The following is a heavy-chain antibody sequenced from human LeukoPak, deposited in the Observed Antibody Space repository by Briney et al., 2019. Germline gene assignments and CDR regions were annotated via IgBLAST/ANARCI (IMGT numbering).Heavy chain of an antibody. CDR3: ASSKWEGATCMDY. CDR2: ISSSSSYI. J-gene: IGHJ4*02. V-gene: IGHV3-21*01. CDR1: GFTFSSYS. D-gene: IGHD1-26*01. Sequence: QAGGSLRLSCAASGFTFSSYSMNWVRQAPGKGLEWVSSISSSSSYIYYADSVKGRFTISRDNAKNSLYLQMNSLRAEDTAVYYCASSKWEGATCMDYGGQGTLVTVSS.